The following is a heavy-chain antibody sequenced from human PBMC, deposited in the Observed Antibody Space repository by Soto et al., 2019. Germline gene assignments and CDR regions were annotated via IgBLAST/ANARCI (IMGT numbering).Heavy chain of an antibody. D-gene: IGHD2-15*01. CDR2: ISRSGDRT. Sequence: EVQLVESGEGLVQPGGSLRLSCAASGFTFSSYNIHWIRQAPGKGLEFVSAISRSGDRTYYADSVKGRFTITRDNSKNTVWLPMGSVRAEDMAVYYCARARCSSGQCYYFDYWGRGALVSVSS. J-gene: IGHJ4*02. CDR3: ARARCSSGQCYYFDY. CDR1: GFTFSSYN. V-gene: IGHV3-64*02.